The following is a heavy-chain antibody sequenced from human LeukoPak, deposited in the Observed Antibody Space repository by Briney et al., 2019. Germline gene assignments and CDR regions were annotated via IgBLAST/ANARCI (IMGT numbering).Heavy chain of an antibody. D-gene: IGHD3-10*01. CDR2: ISAYNGNT. CDR3: ARAGSAYSYYYYYYMDV. J-gene: IGHJ6*03. Sequence: ASVKVSCKASGYTFTSYGISWVRQAPGQGLEWMGWISAYNGNTNYAQKLQGRVTITTDTSTSTAYMELRSLRSDDTAVYYCARAGSAYSYYYYYYMDVWGKGTTVTVSS. CDR1: GYTFTSYG. V-gene: IGHV1-18*01.